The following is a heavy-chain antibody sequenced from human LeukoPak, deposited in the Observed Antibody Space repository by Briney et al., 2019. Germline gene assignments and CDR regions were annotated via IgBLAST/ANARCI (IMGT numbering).Heavy chain of an antibody. CDR1: GFTFSSYS. D-gene: IGHD6-6*01. CDR2: IKQDGSEK. V-gene: IGHV3-7*01. Sequence: GGSLRLSCAASGFTFSSYSMNWVRQAPGKGLEWVANIKQDGSEKYYVDSVKGRFTISRDNAKNSLYLQMNSLRAEDTAVYYCAREYSSSSYYWGQGTLVTVSS. CDR3: AREYSSSSYY. J-gene: IGHJ4*02.